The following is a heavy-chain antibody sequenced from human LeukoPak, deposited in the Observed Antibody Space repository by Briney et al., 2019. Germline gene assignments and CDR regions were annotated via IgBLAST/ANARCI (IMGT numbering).Heavy chain of an antibody. CDR2: IYYSGST. D-gene: IGHD3-22*01. J-gene: IGHJ3*02. V-gene: IGHV4-59*01. Sequence: PSETLSLTCTVSSGSISSYYWSWIRQPPGKGLEWIGYIYYSGSTNYNPSLKSRVTISVDTSKNQFPLKLSSVTAADTAVYYCARGKTYYDISKDAFDIWGQGTMVTVSS. CDR1: SGSISSYY. CDR3: ARGKTYYDISKDAFDI.